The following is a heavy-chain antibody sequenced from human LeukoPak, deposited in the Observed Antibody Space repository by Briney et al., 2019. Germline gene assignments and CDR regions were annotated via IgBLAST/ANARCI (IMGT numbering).Heavy chain of an antibody. Sequence: SETLSLTCAVYGGSFSGYYWSWIRQPLGKGLGWIGEINHSGSTNYNPSLKSRVTISVDTSKNQFSLKLSSVTAADTAVYYCARGNAAGGGSFDIWGQGTMVTVSS. CDR2: INHSGST. D-gene: IGHD2-15*01. V-gene: IGHV4-34*01. J-gene: IGHJ3*02. CDR1: GGSFSGYY. CDR3: ARGNAAGGGSFDI.